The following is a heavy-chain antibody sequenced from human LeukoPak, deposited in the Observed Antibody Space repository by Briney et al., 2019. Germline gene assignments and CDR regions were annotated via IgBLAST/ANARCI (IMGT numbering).Heavy chain of an antibody. CDR2: ISYDGGNK. CDR1: GFTFSSYA. CDR3: ARDLAVVPFDY. J-gene: IGHJ4*02. D-gene: IGHD3-22*01. V-gene: IGHV3-30*04. Sequence: GGSLRLSCAASGFTFSSYAMHWVRQAPGKGLEWVAVISYDGGNKYYADSVKGRFTISRDNSKNTLYLQMNSLRAEDTAVYYCARDLAVVPFDYWGQGTLVTVSS.